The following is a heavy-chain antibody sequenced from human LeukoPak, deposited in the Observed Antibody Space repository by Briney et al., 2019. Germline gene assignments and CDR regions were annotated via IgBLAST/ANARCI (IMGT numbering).Heavy chain of an antibody. J-gene: IGHJ3*02. CDR2: IGASGDHI. V-gene: IGHV3-23*01. D-gene: IGHD3-10*01. CDR3: ATQSPDYSIGPSYGSFNI. Sequence: GGSLRLSCAASGFIFHNYAMAGVRQAPGKGLEYVSSIGASGDHIYYGGSVKGRFTISRDNSKNTLFLQMNSLRAEDTALYYCATQSPDYSIGPSYGSFNIWGQGTKVTVSS. CDR1: GFIFHNYA.